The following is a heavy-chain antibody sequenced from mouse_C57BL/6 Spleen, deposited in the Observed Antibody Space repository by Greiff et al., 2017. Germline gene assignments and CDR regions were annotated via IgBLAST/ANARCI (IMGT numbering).Heavy chain of an antibody. J-gene: IGHJ4*01. Sequence: EVQGVESGGDLVKPGGSLKLSCAASGFTFSSYGMSWVRQTPDKRLEWVATISSGGSYTYYPDSVKGRFTISRDNAKNTLYLQMSSLKSEDTAMYYCARVLDSSGPYAMDYWGQGTSVTVSS. V-gene: IGHV5-6*01. CDR2: ISSGGSYT. CDR3: ARVLDSSGPYAMDY. D-gene: IGHD3-2*02. CDR1: GFTFSSYG.